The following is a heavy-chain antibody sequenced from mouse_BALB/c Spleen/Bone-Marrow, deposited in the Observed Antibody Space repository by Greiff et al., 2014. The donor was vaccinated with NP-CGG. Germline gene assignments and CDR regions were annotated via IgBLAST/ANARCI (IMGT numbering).Heavy chain of an antibody. CDR3: ANSGNYEGGAMDY. CDR2: IDPANGNT. Sequence: EVQRVESGAELVKPGASVKLSCTASGFNIKDTYMHWVKQRPEQGLEWIGRIDPANGNTKYIPTFQGKATITADTSSNTAYLQLSRLTTEGTAVYFCANSGNYEGGAMDYWGQGISVTVSS. V-gene: IGHV14-3*02. D-gene: IGHD2-4*01. J-gene: IGHJ4*01. CDR1: GFNIKDTY.